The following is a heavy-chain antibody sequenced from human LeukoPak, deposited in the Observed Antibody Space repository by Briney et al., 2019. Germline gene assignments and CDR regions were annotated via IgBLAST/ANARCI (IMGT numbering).Heavy chain of an antibody. V-gene: IGHV3-20*04. D-gene: IGHD3-3*01. CDR1: GFTFDDYG. CDR3: ARDYDFWGGSPSYMDV. CDR2: INWNGGST. Sequence: PGGSLRLSCAASGFTFDDYGMSWVRQAPGKGLEWVSGINWNGGSTGYADSVKGRFTISRDNAKNSLYLQMNSLRAEDTALYYCARDYDFWGGSPSYMDVWGKGTTVTVSS. J-gene: IGHJ6*03.